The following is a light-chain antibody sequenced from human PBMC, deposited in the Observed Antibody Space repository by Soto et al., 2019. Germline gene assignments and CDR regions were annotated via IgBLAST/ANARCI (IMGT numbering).Light chain of an antibody. CDR2: ATS. CDR3: QQYNTYPWT. CDR1: QSIRTY. V-gene: IGKV1-39*01. Sequence: DIQFTQSPSFLSASVGDRVTITCRASQSIRTYLNWYQQRQGKAPKLLIYATSSLQSGVPSRFSGSGSGTDFTLPLSSLQPEDFATYYCQQYNTYPWTFGQGTKVDIK. J-gene: IGKJ1*01.